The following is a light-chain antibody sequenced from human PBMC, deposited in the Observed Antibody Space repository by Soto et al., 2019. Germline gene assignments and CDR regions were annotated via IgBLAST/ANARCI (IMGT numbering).Light chain of an antibody. CDR2: DAS. CDR3: QQYNNLPYT. Sequence: DIQMTQSPSSLSASLGDRVTITCQASEDISKYLHWYQQSPGKAPKLLIYDASNLEVGVPSRFGGSESGTFFTLTISSLQPEDIAPYYCQQYNNLPYTFGLGTKLDSK. J-gene: IGKJ2*01. V-gene: IGKV1-33*01. CDR1: EDISKY.